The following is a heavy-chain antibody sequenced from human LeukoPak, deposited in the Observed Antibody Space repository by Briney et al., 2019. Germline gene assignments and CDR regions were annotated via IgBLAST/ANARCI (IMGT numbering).Heavy chain of an antibody. V-gene: IGHV4-59*01. CDR2: IYYSGST. CDR1: GGFISSYY. J-gene: IGHJ3*02. D-gene: IGHD2-15*01. Sequence: PSETLSLTCTVSGGFISSYYWSWIRQPPGKGLEWIGYIYYSGSTNYNPSLKSRVAISVDTSKNQFSLKLSSVTAADTAVYYCARTEADCSGGSCYSAAFDIWGQGTMVTVSS. CDR3: ARTEADCSGGSCYSAAFDI.